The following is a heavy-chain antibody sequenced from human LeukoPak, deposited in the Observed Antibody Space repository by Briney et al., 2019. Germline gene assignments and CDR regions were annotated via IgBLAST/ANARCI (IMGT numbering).Heavy chain of an antibody. J-gene: IGHJ4*02. D-gene: IGHD6-13*01. Sequence: GGSLRLSCAASGFTFRTYWMSWVRQAPGRGLEWVANIKHDGSAQYYVDSVKGRFTISRDNGKNSLYLQMNSLRAEDTAVYYCARDHYIASAGNDFWGQGTLVTVSS. CDR1: GFTFRTYW. CDR2: IKHDGSAQ. CDR3: ARDHYIASAGNDF. V-gene: IGHV3-7*01.